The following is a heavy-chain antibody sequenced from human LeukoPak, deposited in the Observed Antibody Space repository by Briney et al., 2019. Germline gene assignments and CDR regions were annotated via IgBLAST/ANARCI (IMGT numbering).Heavy chain of an antibody. J-gene: IGHJ4*02. CDR3: ARVPLTAARNPDY. Sequence: ASVKVSCKASGYTFTSCAMNWVRQAPGQGLEWMGWINTNTGNPTYAQGCTGRFVFSLDTSVSTAYLQISSLKAEDTAVYYCARVPLTAARNPDYWGQGTLVTVSS. D-gene: IGHD6-6*01. CDR1: GYTFTSCA. V-gene: IGHV7-4-1*02. CDR2: INTNTGNP.